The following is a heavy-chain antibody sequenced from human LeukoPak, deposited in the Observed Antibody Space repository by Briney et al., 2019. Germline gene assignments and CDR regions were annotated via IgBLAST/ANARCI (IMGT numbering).Heavy chain of an antibody. D-gene: IGHD2-21*02. CDR1: GFIVSSKY. Sequence: GGSLRLSCAASGFIVSSKYMTWVRQAPGKGLEWLSVIYIDSSTYYGDSVKGRFTISRDNSKNTLYLQMNSLRAEDTAVYYCAARLAYCGGDCYWNFDYWGQGTLVTVSS. J-gene: IGHJ4*02. CDR3: AARLAYCGGDCYWNFDY. CDR2: IYIDSST. V-gene: IGHV3-53*01.